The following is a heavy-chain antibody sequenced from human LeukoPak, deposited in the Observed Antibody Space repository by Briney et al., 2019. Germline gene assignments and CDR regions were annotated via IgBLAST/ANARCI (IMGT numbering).Heavy chain of an antibody. J-gene: IGHJ4*02. CDR2: ISSTSNDI. CDR1: GFSFSSHS. D-gene: IGHD6-13*01. Sequence: PGGSLRLSCAASGFSFSSHSMNWVRQAPGKGLERVSYISSTSNDIYYADSVKGRFTISRDDAKNSLYLQMNSLSAEDTAVYHCARDAGAGFDYWGQGTLVTVSS. CDR3: ARDAGAGFDY. V-gene: IGHV3-21*06.